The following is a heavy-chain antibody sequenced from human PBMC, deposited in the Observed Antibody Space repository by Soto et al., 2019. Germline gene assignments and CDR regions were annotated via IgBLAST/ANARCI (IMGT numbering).Heavy chain of an antibody. CDR3: ARDRPGQYYDFWSGEGDAFDI. D-gene: IGHD3-3*01. J-gene: IGHJ3*02. V-gene: IGHV4-59*01. CDR2: IYYSGST. CDR1: GGSISSYY. Sequence: PSEALSVTCTVSGGSISSYYWSWIRQPPGKGLEWIGYIYYSGSTNYNPSLKSRVTISVDTSKNQFSLKLSSVTAADTAVYYCARDRPGQYYDFWSGEGDAFDIWGQGTRATVS.